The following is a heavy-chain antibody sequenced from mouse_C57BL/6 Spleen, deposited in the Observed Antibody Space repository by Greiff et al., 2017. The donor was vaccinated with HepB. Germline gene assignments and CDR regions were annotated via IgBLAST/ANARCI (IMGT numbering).Heavy chain of an antibody. V-gene: IGHV10-1*01. CDR1: GFSFNTYA. Sequence: EADGGLVQPKGSLTLSCAASGFSFNTYAMNWVRQAPGKGLEWVARIRSKSNNYATYYADSVKDRFTISRDDSESMLYLQMNNLKTEDTAMYYCVRHEGYYFDYWGQGTTLTVSS. D-gene: IGHD3-3*01. CDR3: VRHEGYYFDY. J-gene: IGHJ2*01. CDR2: IRSKSNNYAT.